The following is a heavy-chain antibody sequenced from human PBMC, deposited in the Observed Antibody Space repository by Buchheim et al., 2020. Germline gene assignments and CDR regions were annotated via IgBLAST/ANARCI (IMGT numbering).Heavy chain of an antibody. V-gene: IGHV3-23*01. Sequence: EVQLLDSGGGLVQPGGSLRLSCAASGFTYSNYAMTWVRQVPGKGLEWVSAISGCGSHIYYADSVKGRFTMSRDNSKSTLYRQMNNLRAEDTAIYYCAKNFREGEACYDYWGLGTL. CDR1: GFTYSNYA. CDR3: AKNFREGEACYDY. D-gene: IGHD2-15*01. CDR2: ISGCGSHI. J-gene: IGHJ4*02.